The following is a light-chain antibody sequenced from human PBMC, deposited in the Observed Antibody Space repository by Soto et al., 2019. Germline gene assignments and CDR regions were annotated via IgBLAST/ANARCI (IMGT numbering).Light chain of an antibody. CDR3: CTYAGSSSFGV. CDR1: SSDVGSYNL. CDR2: DVS. V-gene: IGLV2-23*02. Sequence: QSVLTQPASVSGSPGQSITISCTGTSSDVGSYNLVSWYQQHPGKAPKLMIYDVSKRPSGVSNRFSGSKSGNTASLTISGLQGEDEADYYCCTYAGSSSFGVFGGGTKLTVL. J-gene: IGLJ2*01.